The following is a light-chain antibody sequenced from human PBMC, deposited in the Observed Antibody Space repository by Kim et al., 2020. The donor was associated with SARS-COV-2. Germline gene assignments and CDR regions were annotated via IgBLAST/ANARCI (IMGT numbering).Light chain of an antibody. Sequence: SPGERAILAYRASQSIGTNLAWYHQKPGQAPRLLIYGASTRATGVPARISGSASGSDFTLTISTLQSGDFGIYYCQQYNNWFPYTFGQGTELEI. CDR3: QQYNNWFPYT. V-gene: IGKV3-15*01. CDR2: GAS. J-gene: IGKJ2*01. CDR1: QSIGTN.